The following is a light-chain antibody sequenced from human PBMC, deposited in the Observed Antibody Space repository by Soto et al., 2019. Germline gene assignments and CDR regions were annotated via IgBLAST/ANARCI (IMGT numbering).Light chain of an antibody. Sequence: EIMLTQSPGTLSLSPGERATLSCRASQSVSSSFLAWYQQKPGQAPRLLIYGASIRATGIPDRFSGSGSGRDFTLTISRLEPEDFAMYLGQHYGNSLWTFGQGTKVEIK. V-gene: IGKV3-20*01. CDR2: GAS. CDR1: QSVSSSF. CDR3: QHYGNSLWT. J-gene: IGKJ1*01.